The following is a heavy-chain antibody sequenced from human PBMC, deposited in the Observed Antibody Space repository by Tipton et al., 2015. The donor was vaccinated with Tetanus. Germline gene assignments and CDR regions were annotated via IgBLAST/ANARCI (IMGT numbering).Heavy chain of an antibody. CDR3: ASHYGSGSDDAFDI. V-gene: IGHV4-4*07. CDR1: GGSISSYY. CDR2: IYTSGST. D-gene: IGHD3-10*01. Sequence: LRLSCTVSGGSISSYYWSWIRQPPGKGLEWIGHIYTSGSTNYNPSLKSRITMSVDTSKNQFSLKLSSVTAADTAVYYCASHYGSGSDDAFDIWGQGTMVTVSS. J-gene: IGHJ3*02.